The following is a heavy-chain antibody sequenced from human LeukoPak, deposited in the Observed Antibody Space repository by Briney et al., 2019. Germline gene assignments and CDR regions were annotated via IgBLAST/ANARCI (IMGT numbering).Heavy chain of an antibody. CDR2: ISSSGGST. Sequence: GGSLRLSCAASGFTFSSYAMSWVRQAPGKGLEWVSAISSSGGSTYYADSVKGRFTISRDNAKNSLDLQMDSLRAEDTAVYYCARFTRSSNGGYWGQGTLVTVSS. D-gene: IGHD4-11*01. J-gene: IGHJ4*02. CDR1: GFTFSSYA. V-gene: IGHV3-23*01. CDR3: ARFTRSSNGGY.